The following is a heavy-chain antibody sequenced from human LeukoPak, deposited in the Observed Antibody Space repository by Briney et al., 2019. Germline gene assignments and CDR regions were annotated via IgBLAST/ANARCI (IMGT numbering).Heavy chain of an antibody. V-gene: IGHV4-30-2*01. J-gene: IGHJ6*02. CDR1: GGSISSGGYS. Sequence: PSQTLSLTCAVSGGSISSGGYSWSWIRQPPGKGLEWIGYIYHSGSTYYNPSLKSRVTISVDRSQNQFSLKLSSVTAADTAVYYCARGHYGSGRYYGMDVWGQGTPVTVSS. D-gene: IGHD3-10*01. CDR3: ARGHYGSGRYYGMDV. CDR2: IYHSGST.